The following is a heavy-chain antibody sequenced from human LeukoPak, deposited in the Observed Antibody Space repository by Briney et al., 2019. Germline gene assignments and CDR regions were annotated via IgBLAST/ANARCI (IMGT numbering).Heavy chain of an antibody. J-gene: IGHJ4*02. V-gene: IGHV1-18*01. Sequence: ASVKVSCKASGYTFTSYGISWVRQAPGQGLVWMGWISAYNGNTNYAQKLQGRVTMTTDTSTSTAYMELRSLRSDDTAVYYCARDLVGATYFDYWGQGTLVTVSS. CDR1: GYTFTSYG. D-gene: IGHD1-26*01. CDR2: ISAYNGNT. CDR3: ARDLVGATYFDY.